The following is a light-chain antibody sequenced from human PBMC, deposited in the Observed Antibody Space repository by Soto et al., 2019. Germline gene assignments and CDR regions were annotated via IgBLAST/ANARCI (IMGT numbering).Light chain of an antibody. V-gene: IGKV1-39*01. CDR1: QSISSY. Sequence: DIQMTQSPSSLSASVGDRVTLTCRASQSISSYLNWYQQKPGKAPSLLIYAASSLQSGVPSRFTGSGSGTDFTLTISSLQPEDFATYYCQQSHGIPYTFGQGTKLEIK. CDR3: QQSHGIPYT. CDR2: AAS. J-gene: IGKJ2*01.